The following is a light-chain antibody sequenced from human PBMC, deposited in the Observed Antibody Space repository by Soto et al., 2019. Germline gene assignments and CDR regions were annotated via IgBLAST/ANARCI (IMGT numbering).Light chain of an antibody. CDR1: SSDVGGYNY. CDR2: DVS. J-gene: IGLJ1*01. CDR3: CSETTSSTRQLG. Sequence: QSALTQPASVSGSPGQSITISCTGTSSDVGGYNYVSWYQHHPGKAPKLMIYDVSNRPSGVSNRLSGSQSGNTASLTISGRQPAEEADYYCCSETTSSTRQLGFGTGTKATGL. V-gene: IGLV2-14*03.